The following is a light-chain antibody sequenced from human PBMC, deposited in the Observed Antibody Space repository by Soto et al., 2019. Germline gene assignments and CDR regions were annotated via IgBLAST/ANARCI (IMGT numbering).Light chain of an antibody. CDR2: SNN. J-gene: IGLJ3*02. CDR1: SSNIGSNT. Sequence: QSVLTQPPSASGTPGQRVTISCSGSSSNIGSNTVNWYQQLPGTAPKLLIYSNNQRPSGVPDRFSGSKSGSSASLAISGLQSEDEADYYCAAWDDILSGWVYDGGTKLTVL. CDR3: AAWDDILSGWV. V-gene: IGLV1-44*01.